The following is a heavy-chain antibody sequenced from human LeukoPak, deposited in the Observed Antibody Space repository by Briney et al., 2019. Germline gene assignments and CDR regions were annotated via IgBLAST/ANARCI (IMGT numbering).Heavy chain of an antibody. CDR1: GGSISSSNW. J-gene: IGHJ4*02. Sequence: PSETLSLTCAVSGGSISSSNWWSWVRQPPGKGLEWIGEIYHSGVTNYNPSLKSRVTISVDKSKNQFSLNLSSVTAADTAVYFCVRRVYPGIGFYFDYWGQGTLVTVSS. CDR2: IYHSGVT. V-gene: IGHV4-4*02. CDR3: VRRVYPGIGFYFDY. D-gene: IGHD1-26*01.